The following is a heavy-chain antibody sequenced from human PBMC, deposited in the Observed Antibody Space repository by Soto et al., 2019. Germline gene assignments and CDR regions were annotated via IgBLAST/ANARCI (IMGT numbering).Heavy chain of an antibody. Sequence: GGSLRLSCATSGFIFSDYSMNWVRQAPGKGLEWVSSIGHSSDYIYYADSVKGRFTISRDNAKKSLYLQMNSLRAEDTAMYYCTTDRGYLTFEYWGPGTLVTGLL. V-gene: IGHV3-21*01. CDR1: GFIFSDYS. CDR3: TTDRGYLTFEY. CDR2: IGHSSDYI. D-gene: IGHD3-22*01. J-gene: IGHJ4*02.